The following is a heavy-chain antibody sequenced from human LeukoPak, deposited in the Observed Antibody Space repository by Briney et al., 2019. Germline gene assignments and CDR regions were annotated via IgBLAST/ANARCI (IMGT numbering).Heavy chain of an antibody. J-gene: IGHJ4*02. CDR1: GGSISSSSYY. D-gene: IGHD2-15*01. V-gene: IGHV4-39*01. CDR2: IFYSGST. Sequence: SETLSLTCTVSGGSISSSSYYWGWIRQPPGKGLAWIGNIFYSGSTYYNPSLKSRVTISVDTSRSQFSLKLNSVTAADTAVYYCARRSFPLYFDSWGQGTLVTVSS. CDR3: ARRSFPLYFDS.